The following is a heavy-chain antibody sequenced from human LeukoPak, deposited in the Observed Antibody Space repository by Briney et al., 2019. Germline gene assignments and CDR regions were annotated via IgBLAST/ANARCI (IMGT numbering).Heavy chain of an antibody. D-gene: IGHD2-15*01. CDR3: AREGIGFRWFDP. Sequence: SETLSLTCTVSGGSISSGDYYWSWIRQPPGKGLEWIGYIYYSGNTYYNPSLKSRVIISVDTSKNQFSLKLSSVTAADTAVYYCAREGIGFRWFDPWGQGALVTVSS. CDR2: IYYSGNT. V-gene: IGHV4-30-4*01. J-gene: IGHJ5*02. CDR1: GGSISSGDYY.